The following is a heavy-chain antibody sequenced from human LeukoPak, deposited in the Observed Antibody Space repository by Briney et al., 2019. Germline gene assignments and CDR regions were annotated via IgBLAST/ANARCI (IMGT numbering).Heavy chain of an antibody. CDR2: INHSGST. V-gene: IGHV4-34*01. D-gene: IGHD2-2*01. Sequence: PSETLSLTCAVYGESFSGYYWSWIRQPLGKGLEWIGEINHSGSTNYNPSLKSRVTISVDTSKNQFSLKLSSVTAADTAVYYCARGSIVVVPAATNWFAPWGQETLVTVSS. CDR1: GESFSGYY. J-gene: IGHJ5*02. CDR3: ARGSIVVVPAATNWFAP.